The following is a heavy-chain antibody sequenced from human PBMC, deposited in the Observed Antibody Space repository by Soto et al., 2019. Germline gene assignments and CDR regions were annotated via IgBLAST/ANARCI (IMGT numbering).Heavy chain of an antibody. J-gene: IGHJ4*02. Sequence: GGSLRLSCAASGFTFNNYAMSWVRHAPGKGLEWVGRIKSKTDGGTTDYAAPVKGRFTISRDDSKNTLYLQMNSLKTEDTAVYYCTTLITMVRGVMGYWGQGTLVTVSS. CDR3: TTLITMVRGVMGY. D-gene: IGHD3-10*01. V-gene: IGHV3-15*01. CDR1: GFTFNNYA. CDR2: IKSKTDGGTT.